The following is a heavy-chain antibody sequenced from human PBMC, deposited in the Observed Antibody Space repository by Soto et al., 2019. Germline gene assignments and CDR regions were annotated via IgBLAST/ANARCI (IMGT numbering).Heavy chain of an antibody. Sequence: SETLSLTCTVSGGSISSGDYYWSWIRQPPGKGLEWIGYIYYSGSTYYNPSLKSRVTISVDTSKNQFSLKLSSVTAADTAVYFCARGRYCLTGRCFPNWFDSWGQGALVTVSS. CDR2: IYYSGST. J-gene: IGHJ5*01. CDR1: GGSISSGDYY. CDR3: ARGRYCLTGRCFPNWFDS. D-gene: IGHD7-27*01. V-gene: IGHV4-30-4*01.